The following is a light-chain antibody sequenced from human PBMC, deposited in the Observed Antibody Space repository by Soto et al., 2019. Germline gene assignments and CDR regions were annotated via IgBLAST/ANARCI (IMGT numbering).Light chain of an antibody. V-gene: IGLV2-14*01. CDR2: AVS. Sequence: QSVLTQPASVSGSPGQSITMSCTGASSDVGGYDYVSWYQQHPGKAPKLIIYAVSNRPSGVSNRFSASKSGNTASMTISGLQAEDEADYYCSSYSSSTTLIFGGGTKLTVL. CDR3: SSYSSSTTLI. J-gene: IGLJ2*01. CDR1: SSDVGGYDY.